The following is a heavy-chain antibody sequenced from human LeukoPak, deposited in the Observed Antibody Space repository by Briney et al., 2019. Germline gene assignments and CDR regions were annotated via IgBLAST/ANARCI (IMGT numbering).Heavy chain of an antibody. CDR2: IKQDGSEK. D-gene: IGHD6-19*01. CDR3: ARGVVAVAGTWYFDY. V-gene: IGHV3-7*01. Sequence: PGGSLRLSCAASGFTFSSYWMSWVRQAPGKGLEWVANIKQDGSEKYYVDSVKGRFTISSDNAKNSLYLQMNGLRAEDTAVYYCARGVVAVAGTWYFDYWGQGTLVTVSS. J-gene: IGHJ4*02. CDR1: GFTFSSYW.